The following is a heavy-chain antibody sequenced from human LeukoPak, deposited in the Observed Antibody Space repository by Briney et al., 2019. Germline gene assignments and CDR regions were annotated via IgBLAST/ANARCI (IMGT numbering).Heavy chain of an antibody. CDR1: GFTFSSHA. J-gene: IGHJ4*02. Sequence: GGSLRLSRAASGFTFSSHAMNWVRQAPGKGLEWVSSISSSSSYIYYADSVKGRFTISRDNAKNSLYLQMNSLRAEDTAVYYCARGGQWLVQLDYWGQGTLVTVSS. CDR2: ISSSSSYI. V-gene: IGHV3-21*01. D-gene: IGHD6-19*01. CDR3: ARGGQWLVQLDY.